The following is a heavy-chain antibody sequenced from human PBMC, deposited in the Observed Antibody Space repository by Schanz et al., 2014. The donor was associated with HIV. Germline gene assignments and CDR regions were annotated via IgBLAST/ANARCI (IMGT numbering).Heavy chain of an antibody. CDR3: AKDDAGYSSSWHYYYYYGMDV. CDR2: INSDGSST. Sequence: QLLESGGGVVQPGRSLRLSCAASGFTFSSYWMHWVRQAPGKGLVWVSRINSDGSSTSYADSMKGRFTISRDNAKNTLYLQMNSLRAEDTAVYYCAKDDAGYSSSWHYYYYYGMDVWGQGTTVTVSS. D-gene: IGHD6-13*01. V-gene: IGHV3-74*01. CDR1: GFTFSSYW. J-gene: IGHJ6*02.